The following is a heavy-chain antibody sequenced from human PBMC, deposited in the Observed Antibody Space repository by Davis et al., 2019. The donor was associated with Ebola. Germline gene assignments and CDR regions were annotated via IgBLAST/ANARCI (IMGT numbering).Heavy chain of an antibody. CDR1: GFTFSNAW. D-gene: IGHD6-19*01. V-gene: IGHV3-15*01. Sequence: GESLKISCAASGFTFSNAWMSWVRQAPGKGLGWVGRIKSKTDGGTTDYAAPVKGRFTISRDDSKNTLYLQMNSLKTEDTAVYYCARGLWQWLAHDAFDIWGQGTMVTVSS. J-gene: IGHJ3*02. CDR2: IKSKTDGGTT. CDR3: ARGLWQWLAHDAFDI.